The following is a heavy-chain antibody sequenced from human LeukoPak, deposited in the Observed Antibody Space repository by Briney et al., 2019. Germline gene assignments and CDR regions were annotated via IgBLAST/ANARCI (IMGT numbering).Heavy chain of an antibody. CDR3: ARNRSVYCGGDCLDAFDI. CDR2: IYTSGST. CDR1: GGSISSYY. V-gene: IGHV4-4*07. J-gene: IGHJ3*02. Sequence: SETLSLTCTDSGGSISSYYWSWIRQPPGEGLEWTGRIYTSGSTNYNPSLQTRVTMSADTSKKQPSLKLSSVTAADTAVYYCARNRSVYCGGDCLDAFDIWGQGTMVTVSS. D-gene: IGHD2-21*02.